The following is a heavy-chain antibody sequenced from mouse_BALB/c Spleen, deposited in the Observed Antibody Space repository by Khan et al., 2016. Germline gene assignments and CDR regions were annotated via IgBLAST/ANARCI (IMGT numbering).Heavy chain of an antibody. CDR3: ARYRYYYGSRRYFDV. J-gene: IGHJ1*01. V-gene: IGHV9-3-1*01. CDR2: INTYSGES. CDR1: GYTFTNYG. Sequence: QIQLVQSGPELKRPGKTVKISCKASGYTFTNYGINWVKQAPGKGLKWMGWINTYSGESTYADDFKGRFAFSLETSANTAYLQINNLKNEDTATXFCARYRYYYGSRRYFDVEGAGTTVTVSS. D-gene: IGHD1-1*01.